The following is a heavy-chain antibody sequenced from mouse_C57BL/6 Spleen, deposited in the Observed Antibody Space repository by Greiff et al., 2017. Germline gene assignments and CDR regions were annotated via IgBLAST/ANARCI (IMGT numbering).Heavy chain of an antibody. J-gene: IGHJ4*01. CDR2: IYPRSGNT. D-gene: IGHD4-1*01. V-gene: IGHV1-81*01. CDR1: GYTFTSYG. Sequence: QVHVKQSGAELARPGASVKLSCKASGYTFTSYGISWVKQRTGQGLEWIGEIYPRSGNTYYNEKFKGKATLTADKSSSTAYMELRSLTSEDSAVYFCAIDWDGMDYWGQGTSVTVSS. CDR3: AIDWDGMDY.